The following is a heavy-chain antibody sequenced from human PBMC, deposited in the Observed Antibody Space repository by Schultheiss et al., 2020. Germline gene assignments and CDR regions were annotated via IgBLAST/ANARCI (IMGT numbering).Heavy chain of an antibody. J-gene: IGHJ6*02. CDR2: IYYSGST. CDR1: GGSVSSGSYY. Sequence: SQPLSLTCTVSGGSVSSGSYYWSWIRQPPGKGLEWIGYIYYSGSTNYNPSLKSRVTISVDTSKNQFSLKLSSVTAADTAVYYCARNRASYYYYYGMDVWGQGTTVTVSS. V-gene: IGHV4-61*01. CDR3: ARNRASYYYYYGMDV. D-gene: IGHD1-26*01.